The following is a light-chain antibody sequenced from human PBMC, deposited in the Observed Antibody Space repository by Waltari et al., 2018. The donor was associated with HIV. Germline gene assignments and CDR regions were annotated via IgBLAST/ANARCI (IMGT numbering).Light chain of an antibody. CDR1: QSLPNRY. J-gene: IGKJ4*01. V-gene: IGKV3-20*01. CDR3: QHYDSSSST. CDR2: DTS. Sequence: DIVLTQSPGTLSLSPGERATLSCRASQSLPNRYLVWYQQKPGQVPRLLIYDTSSRAAGIPDRFSGSGSGTDFTLTISRLEPEDFAVYYCQHYDSSSSTFGGGTKVEIK.